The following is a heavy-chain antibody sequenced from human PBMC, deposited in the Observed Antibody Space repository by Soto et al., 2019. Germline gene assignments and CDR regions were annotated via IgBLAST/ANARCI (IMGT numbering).Heavy chain of an antibody. CDR2: IIPIFGTA. CDR3: ARGGAIPATAIPDLVYYGMDV. V-gene: IGHV1-69*01. CDR1: GGTFSSYA. Sequence: QVQLVQSGAEVKKPGSSVKVSCKASGGTFSSYAISWVRQAPGQGLEWMGGIIPIFGTANYAQKFQGRVTITADESTSTAYMELSSLRSEDTAVYYCARGGAIPATAIPDLVYYGMDVWGQGTTVTVSS. J-gene: IGHJ6*02. D-gene: IGHD2-2*02.